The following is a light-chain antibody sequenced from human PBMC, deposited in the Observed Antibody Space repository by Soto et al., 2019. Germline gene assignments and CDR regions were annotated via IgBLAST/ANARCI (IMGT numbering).Light chain of an antibody. CDR1: QSVTTQ. V-gene: IGKV3-11*01. CDR3: QQRSNWPPIT. J-gene: IGKJ5*01. Sequence: EIVLTQSPGTLSLSPGERATLSCRASQSVTTQLAWYQQKPGQAPRLIIHDASNRATGIPARFSGSGSGTDFTLTISSLEPEDFAVYYCQQRSNWPPITFGQGTRLEIK. CDR2: DAS.